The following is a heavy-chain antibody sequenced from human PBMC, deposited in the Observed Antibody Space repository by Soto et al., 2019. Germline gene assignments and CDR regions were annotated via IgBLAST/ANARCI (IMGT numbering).Heavy chain of an antibody. CDR1: GGSFSGYY. Sequence: SETLSLTCAVYGGSFSGYYWSWIRRPPGKGLEWIGEINHSGSTNYNPSLKSRVTISVDTSKNQFSLKLSSVTAADTAVYYCASPQGWYSPRLGDWFDPWGQGTLVTVSS. J-gene: IGHJ5*02. CDR2: INHSGST. CDR3: ASPQGWYSPRLGDWFDP. D-gene: IGHD6-19*01. V-gene: IGHV4-34*01.